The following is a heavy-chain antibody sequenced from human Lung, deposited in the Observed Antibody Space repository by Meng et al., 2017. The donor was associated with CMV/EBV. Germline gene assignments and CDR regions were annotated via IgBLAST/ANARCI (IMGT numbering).Heavy chain of an antibody. V-gene: IGHV7-4-1*01. Sequence: VRLVQSGPGVKTPGASVKVSCQAAGYTFTSSSMNWGRHAPGQGLEWMGWININTGNPTYAQGFTGRFVFSLDTSVSTAYLQIDSLKADDTAVYYCARGNGWRFDYWGQGTLVTVSS. D-gene: IGHD6-19*01. J-gene: IGHJ4*02. CDR1: GYTFTSSS. CDR2: ININTGNP. CDR3: ARGNGWRFDY.